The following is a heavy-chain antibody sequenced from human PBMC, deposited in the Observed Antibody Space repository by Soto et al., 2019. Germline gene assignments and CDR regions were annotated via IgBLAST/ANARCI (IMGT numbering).Heavy chain of an antibody. CDR3: ARGWGEMTTPPPYIY. CDR2: IIPIFGTA. Sequence: QVQLVQSGAEVKKPGSSVKVSCKASGGSFSSYAIIWVRQAPGQGLEWMGGIIPIFGTANYALKFQGRVSITANISTSTVYMAVSRLIFENTAIYYCARGWGEMTTPPPYIYWVQGTLVNVSS. D-gene: IGHD4-4*01. CDR1: GGSFSSYA. J-gene: IGHJ1*01. V-gene: IGHV1-69*06.